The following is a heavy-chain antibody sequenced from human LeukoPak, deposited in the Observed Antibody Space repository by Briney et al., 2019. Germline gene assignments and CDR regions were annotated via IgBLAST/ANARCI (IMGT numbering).Heavy chain of an antibody. CDR3: AREGLYCSGGSYYPPTFDY. Sequence: GGSLRLSCAASGFTFSSYGVHWVRQAPGKGLEWVAVIWYDGSNKYYADSVKGRFTISRDNSKNTLYLQMNSLRAEDTAVYYCAREGLYCSGGSYYPPTFDYWGQGTLVTVSS. CDR2: IWYDGSNK. J-gene: IGHJ4*02. CDR1: GFTFSSYG. V-gene: IGHV3-33*01. D-gene: IGHD2-15*01.